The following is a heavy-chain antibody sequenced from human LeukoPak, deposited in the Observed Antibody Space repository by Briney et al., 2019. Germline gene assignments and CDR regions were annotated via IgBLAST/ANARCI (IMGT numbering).Heavy chain of an antibody. J-gene: IGHJ4*02. D-gene: IGHD3-3*01. Sequence: SETLSLTCTVSGGSISSSSYYWGWIRQPPGTGLEWIGEIYHSGSTNYNPSLKSRVTISVDKSKNHFSLKLSSVTAADTGVYYCARADYDFWRGYPDWGQGTLVTVS. CDR2: IYHSGST. CDR1: GGSISSSSYY. CDR3: ARADYDFWRGYPD. V-gene: IGHV4-39*07.